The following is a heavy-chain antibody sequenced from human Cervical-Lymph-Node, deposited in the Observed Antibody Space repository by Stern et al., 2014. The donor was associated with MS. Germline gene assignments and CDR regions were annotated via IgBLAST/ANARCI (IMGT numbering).Heavy chain of an antibody. CDR2: IHPSRGGT. Sequence: QMQLVQSGAEVKMPGASVKVSCKASGYTFTGYYIHWVRPAPGQGLEWMVRIHPSRGGTDSAQKFQGRVTMTRDTSISTAYMELSRLRSDDTAVYFCARSPGGCSGDTCYSRWFDPWGQGSLVTVSS. D-gene: IGHD2-15*01. CDR1: GYTFTGYY. V-gene: IGHV1-2*06. J-gene: IGHJ5*02. CDR3: ARSPGGCSGDTCYSRWFDP.